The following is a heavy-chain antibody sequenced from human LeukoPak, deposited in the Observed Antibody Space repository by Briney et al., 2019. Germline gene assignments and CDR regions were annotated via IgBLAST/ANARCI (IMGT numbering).Heavy chain of an antibody. Sequence: SETLSLTCTVSGGSISSYYWSWIRQPPGKGPEWIGYISASGITYFTPSLKSRVTMSVDTSKNQISLRLTSVTVADAAVYYCARVSSGFYLGSFDYWGQGTLVAVSS. V-gene: IGHV4-4*09. CDR1: GGSISSYY. CDR3: ARVSSGFYLGSFDY. CDR2: ISASGIT. D-gene: IGHD3-22*01. J-gene: IGHJ4*02.